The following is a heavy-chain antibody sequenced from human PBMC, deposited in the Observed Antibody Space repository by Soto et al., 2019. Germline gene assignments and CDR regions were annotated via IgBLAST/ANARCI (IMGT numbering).Heavy chain of an antibody. CDR2: ISAYNGDT. CDR3: ARDRGVAPPVAGNTHYYYYMDV. Sequence: ASAKVSCKASGYSFTNYGITWVRQAPGQGFEWMGWISAYNGDTKYAQKLQGRVTMTTDASTSTAYLELRSLTSDDTAVYYCARDRGVAPPVAGNTHYYYYMDVWGKGTTVTVSS. CDR1: GYSFTNYG. D-gene: IGHD6-19*01. J-gene: IGHJ6*03. V-gene: IGHV1-18*01.